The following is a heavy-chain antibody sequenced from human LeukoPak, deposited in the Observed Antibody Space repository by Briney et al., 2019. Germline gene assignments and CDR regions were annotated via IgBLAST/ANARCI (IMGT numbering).Heavy chain of an antibody. CDR2: ISGSGESM. J-gene: IGHJ4*02. Sequence: GESLSLSCTASGFNFRSSAMIWVRQAPGMGLEWVSCISGSGESMYYADSVRGRFTISRDNYGDTLYLQMDSLRAEDSGVYFWGKGDDVVITAVWGDWGQGILVTVSS. CDR1: GFNFRSSA. D-gene: IGHD3-16*01. CDR3: GKGDDVVITAVWGD. V-gene: IGHV3-23*01.